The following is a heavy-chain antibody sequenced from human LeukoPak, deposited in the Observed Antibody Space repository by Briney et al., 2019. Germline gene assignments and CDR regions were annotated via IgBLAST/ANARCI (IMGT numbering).Heavy chain of an antibody. CDR1: GFTFSSYV. CDR2: INGSGGRT. D-gene: IGHD1-26*01. J-gene: IGHJ2*01. CDR3: AKDRTVGASYWYFDL. Sequence: GGSLRLSCVASGFTFSSYVMTWVRQAPGKGLEWVSTINGSGGRTFYADSVKGRFTISRDSSKNTLFLHMNTLRAEDTAIYYCAKDRTVGASYWYFDLWGRGTLVTVSS. V-gene: IGHV3-23*01.